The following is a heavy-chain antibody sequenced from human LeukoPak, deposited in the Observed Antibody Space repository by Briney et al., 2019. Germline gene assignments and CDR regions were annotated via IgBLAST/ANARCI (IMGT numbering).Heavy chain of an antibody. CDR2: ISGSGGST. CDR3: AKDSVATVVTLFDY. CDR1: GFTLSTYA. Sequence: GGSLRLSCAASGFTLSTYAMSWVRQAPGKGLEWVSAISGSGGSTYYADSVKGRFTISRDNSKNTLYLQMNSLRAEDTAVYYCAKDSVATVVTLFDYWGRGTLVTVSS. V-gene: IGHV3-23*01. J-gene: IGHJ4*02. D-gene: IGHD5-12*01.